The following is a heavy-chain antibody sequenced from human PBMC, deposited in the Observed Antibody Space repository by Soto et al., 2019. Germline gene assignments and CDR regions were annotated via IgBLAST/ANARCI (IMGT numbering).Heavy chain of an antibody. CDR1: GGSISSNNW. V-gene: IGHV4-4*02. D-gene: IGHD3-10*01. Sequence: NPSGTLSLTCAVSGGSISSNNWWSWVRQAPGKGLEWIGEVYHSGSTNYTPSLKSRVTLSVDNSNNQSSLKLTSVTAADTAIYYCASYDSKSYYSYFFDYWRQGTLVT. CDR2: VYHSGST. CDR3: ASYDSKSYYSYFFDY. J-gene: IGHJ4*02.